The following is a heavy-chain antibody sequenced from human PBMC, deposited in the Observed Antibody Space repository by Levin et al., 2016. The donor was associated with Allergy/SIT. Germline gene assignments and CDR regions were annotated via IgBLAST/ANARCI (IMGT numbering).Heavy chain of an antibody. D-gene: IGHD3-10*01. V-gene: IGHV3-11*05. CDR1: GFTFSDYY. CDR2: ISSSSSYT. CDR3: ARVLMNYYGSGSLRVRYYYGMDV. J-gene: IGHJ6*02. Sequence: GESLKISCAASGFTFSDYYMSWIRQAPGKGLEWVSYISSSSSYTNYADSVKGRFTISRDNAKNSLYLQMNSLRAEDTAVYYCARVLMNYYGSGSLRVRYYYGMDVWGQGTTVTVSS.